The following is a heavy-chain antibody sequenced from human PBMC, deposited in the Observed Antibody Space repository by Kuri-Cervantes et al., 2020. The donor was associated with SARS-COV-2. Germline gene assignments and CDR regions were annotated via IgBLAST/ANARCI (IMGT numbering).Heavy chain of an antibody. Sequence: GEPLNISCAAAGCTFRSYWMSWVRQAPGKGLEWVANIKPDGSEKNYVDSVKGRFTISRDNAKNSLYLQMNSLRAEDTAVYYCAKDTGQRIAAADAFDIWGQGTMVTVSS. CDR1: GCTFRSYW. D-gene: IGHD6-13*01. V-gene: IGHV3-7*03. J-gene: IGHJ3*02. CDR3: AKDTGQRIAAADAFDI. CDR2: IKPDGSEK.